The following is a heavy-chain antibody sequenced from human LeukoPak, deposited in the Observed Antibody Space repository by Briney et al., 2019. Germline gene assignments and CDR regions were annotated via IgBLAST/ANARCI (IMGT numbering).Heavy chain of an antibody. D-gene: IGHD3-22*01. CDR1: GYTFTGYG. CDR3: ARDIDDSSGYYYNAFDI. V-gene: IGHV1-18*01. J-gene: IGHJ3*02. Sequence: SVKVSCKASGYTFTGYGISWVRQAPGQGLEWMGWISAYNGNTNYAQKLQGRVTMTTDTSTSTAYMELRSLRSDDTAVYYCARDIDDSSGYYYNAFDIWGQGTMVTVSS. CDR2: ISAYNGNT.